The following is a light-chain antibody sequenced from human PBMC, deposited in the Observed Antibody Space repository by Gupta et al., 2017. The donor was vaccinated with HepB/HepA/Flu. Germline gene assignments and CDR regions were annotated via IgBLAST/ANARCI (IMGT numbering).Light chain of an antibody. V-gene: IGLV2-23*02. CDR1: SSDVGNYNF. CDR2: EVS. CDR3: CSYAGSSTFVV. J-gene: IGLJ2*01. Sequence: QSALTQPASVSGSPGQSITISCTGTSSDVGNYNFVSWYQQHPGKAPKLMIYEVSKRPSGVSNRFSGSKSGNTASLTISGLHAEDEADYYCCSYAGSSTFVVFGGGTKLTVL.